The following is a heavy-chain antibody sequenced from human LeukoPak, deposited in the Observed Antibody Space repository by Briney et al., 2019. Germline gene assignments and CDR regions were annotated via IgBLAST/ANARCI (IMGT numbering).Heavy chain of an antibody. J-gene: IGHJ4*02. V-gene: IGHV4-39*02. CDR3: ASGTFDDYGDYDRGDYFDH. CDR2: VYYSGLT. Sequence: AETLSLTCTVSGASISSSSSSWGWVRQPPGKGPEWIGGVYYSGLTYDNPSLKSRASIPVDPSKTPSSLKVSSVTAADTAVYYCASGTFDDYGDYDRGDYFDHWGQGTLVTVSS. CDR1: GASISSSSSS. D-gene: IGHD4-17*01.